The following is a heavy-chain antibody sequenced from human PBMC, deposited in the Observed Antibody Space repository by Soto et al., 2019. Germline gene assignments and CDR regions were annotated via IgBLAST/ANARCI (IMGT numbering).Heavy chain of an antibody. CDR2: IYYSGST. CDR3: ARGGDSGSYSWTAFDI. D-gene: IGHD1-26*01. CDR1: GGSISSGGYY. J-gene: IGHJ3*02. Sequence: SETLSLTCTVSGGSISSGGYYWSWIRQHPGKGLEWIGYIYYSGSTYYNPSLKSRVTISVDTSKNQFSLKLSSVTAADTAVYYCARGGDSGSYSWTAFDIWGQGTMVTVSS. V-gene: IGHV4-31*03.